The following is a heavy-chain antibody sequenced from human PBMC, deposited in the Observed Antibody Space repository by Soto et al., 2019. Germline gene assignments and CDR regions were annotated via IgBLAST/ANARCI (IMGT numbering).Heavy chain of an antibody. Sequence: TLSLTCTVSGGSISSGGYCCSWIRQHPGKGLEWIGYIYYSGSTYYNPSIKGRVTISVDTSKNQFSLKLSSVTAADTAVYYCARVKAMTTVTHDAFDIWGQGTMVTVSS. J-gene: IGHJ3*02. CDR2: IYYSGST. CDR1: GGSISSGGYC. CDR3: ARVKAMTTVTHDAFDI. D-gene: IGHD4-17*01. V-gene: IGHV4-31*03.